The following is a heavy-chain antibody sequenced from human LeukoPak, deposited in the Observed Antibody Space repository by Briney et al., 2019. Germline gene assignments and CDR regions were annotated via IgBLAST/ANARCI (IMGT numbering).Heavy chain of an antibody. CDR1: GGSISSYY. D-gene: IGHD4-17*01. V-gene: IGHV4-59*01. J-gene: IGHJ4*02. Sequence: PSETLSLTCTVSGGSISSYYWSWIRQPPGKGLEWIGYIYYSGSTNYNPSLKSRVTISVDTSKNQFSPKLSSVTAADTAVYYCARGDYPAGLFDYWGQGTLVTVSS. CDR3: ARGDYPAGLFDY. CDR2: IYYSGST.